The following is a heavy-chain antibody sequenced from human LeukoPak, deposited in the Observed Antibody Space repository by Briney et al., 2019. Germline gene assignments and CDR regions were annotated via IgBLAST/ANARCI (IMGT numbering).Heavy chain of an antibody. CDR1: GDSISSYY. D-gene: IGHD3-22*01. CDR3: ARGDKYYDSSGYYRY. Sequence: SETLSLTCTVSGDSISSYYWSWIRQPPGKGLEWIGYIYYSGSTNYNPSLKSRVTISVDTSKNQFSLKLSSVTAADTAVYYCARGDKYYDSSGYYRYWGQGTLVTVSS. J-gene: IGHJ4*02. V-gene: IGHV4-59*01. CDR2: IYYSGST.